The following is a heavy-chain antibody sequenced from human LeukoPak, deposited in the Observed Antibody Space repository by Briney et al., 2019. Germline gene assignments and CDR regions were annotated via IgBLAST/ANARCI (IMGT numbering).Heavy chain of an antibody. J-gene: IGHJ4*02. Sequence: WASVKVSCKTSGYTFSNFGINWVRQAPGQGLEWMGWISGNNDNPNYGQKFQGGFTVTTDSSTSTAYMELRNLRFDDTAVYYCARDGTSTDDYWGQGTLVTVSS. CDR3: ARDGTSTDDY. CDR1: GYTFSNFG. CDR2: ISGNNDNP. D-gene: IGHD2-2*01. V-gene: IGHV1-18*01.